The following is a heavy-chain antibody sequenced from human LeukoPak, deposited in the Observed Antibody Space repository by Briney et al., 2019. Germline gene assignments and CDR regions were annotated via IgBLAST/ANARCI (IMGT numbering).Heavy chain of an antibody. V-gene: IGHV4-39*07. CDR2: VYYSGST. CDR3: ARDHSSGWYADAFDI. J-gene: IGHJ3*02. D-gene: IGHD6-19*01. CDR1: GGSISTTNYY. Sequence: SETLSLTCTVSGGSISTTNYYWGWIRQSPGKGLEWFGCVYYSGSTYYNPSLKSRVTISVDTSQNQFSLQLTSVTAADTAVYYCARDHSSGWYADAFDIWGQGTMVTVSS.